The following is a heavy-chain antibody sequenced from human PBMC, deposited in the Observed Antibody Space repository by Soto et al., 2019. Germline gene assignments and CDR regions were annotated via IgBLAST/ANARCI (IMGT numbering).Heavy chain of an antibody. D-gene: IGHD6-13*01. CDR3: ARDLEQQLVPYYYYGMDV. V-gene: IGHV1-18*01. J-gene: IGHJ6*02. CDR2: ISAYNGNT. CDR1: GYTFTSYG. Sequence: VQLVQSGAEVKKPGASVKVSCKASGYTFTSYGISWVRQAPGQGLEWMGWISAYNGNTNYAQKLQGRVTMTTDTSTSTAYMELRSLRSDDTAVYYCARDLEQQLVPYYYYGMDVWGQGTTVTVSS.